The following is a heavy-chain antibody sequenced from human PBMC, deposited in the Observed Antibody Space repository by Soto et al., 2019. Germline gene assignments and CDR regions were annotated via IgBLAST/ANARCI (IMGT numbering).Heavy chain of an antibody. Sequence: VKVSCKASGYTFTGYYMHWVRQAPGQGLEWMGWINPNSGGTNYAQKFQGWVTMTRDTSISTAYMELSRLRSDDTAVYYCARGEPRIATSYYYYMDVWGKGTTVTISS. D-gene: IGHD6-6*01. CDR1: GYTFTGYY. CDR3: ARGEPRIATSYYYYMDV. J-gene: IGHJ6*03. V-gene: IGHV1-2*04. CDR2: INPNSGGT.